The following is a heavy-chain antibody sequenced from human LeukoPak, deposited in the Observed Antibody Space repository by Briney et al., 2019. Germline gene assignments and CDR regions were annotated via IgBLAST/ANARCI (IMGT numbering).Heavy chain of an antibody. J-gene: IGHJ6*04. D-gene: IGHD2-2*01. V-gene: IGHV4-38-2*01. CDR3: ASARTTAFMDV. Sequence: SETLSLTCAVSGHPINSAYYWVWIRQPPGKGLEWIGRIYTSGSTNYNPSLKSRVTMSVDTSKNQFSLKLSSVTAADTAVYYCASARTTAFMDVWGKGTTVTVSS. CDR1: GHPINSAYY. CDR2: IYTSGST.